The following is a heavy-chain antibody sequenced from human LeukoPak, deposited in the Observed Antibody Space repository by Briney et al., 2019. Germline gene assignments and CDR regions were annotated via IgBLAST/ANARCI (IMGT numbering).Heavy chain of an antibody. CDR3: ARLRVSSITIFGVVKVYYMDV. CDR2: MNPNSGNT. J-gene: IGHJ6*03. CDR1: GYTFTSYD. Sequence: ASVKVSCKASGYTFTSYDINWVRQATGQGLEWMGWMNPNSGNTGYAQKFQGRVTMTRNTSISTAYMELSSLRSEDTAVYYCARLRVSSITIFGVVKVYYMDVWGKGTTVTVSS. D-gene: IGHD3-3*01. V-gene: IGHV1-8*01.